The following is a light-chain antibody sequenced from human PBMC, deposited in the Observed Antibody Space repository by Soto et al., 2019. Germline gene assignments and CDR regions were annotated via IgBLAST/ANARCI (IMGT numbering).Light chain of an antibody. CDR2: AAS. V-gene: IGKV1-39*01. Sequence: DIQMTQSPSSLSASAGDRVTITCRASQSISSYLNWYQQKPGKAPKLLIYAASGLPSGVPSRFSGSGSGTDFTLTISSLQPEDFATYYCQQANSFPLTFGGGTKVDI. CDR1: QSISSY. J-gene: IGKJ4*01. CDR3: QQANSFPLT.